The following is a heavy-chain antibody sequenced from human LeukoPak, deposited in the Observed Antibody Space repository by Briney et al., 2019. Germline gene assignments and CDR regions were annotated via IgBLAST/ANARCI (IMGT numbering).Heavy chain of an antibody. CDR3: ATTQPAYDSSGYYRLEGAFDI. CDR2: IYPADSDT. D-gene: IGHD3-22*01. J-gene: IGHJ3*02. CDR1: GYTFTSYW. Sequence: GESLKISCKGSGYTFTSYWIGWVRQMPGKGLEWMGIIYPADSDTRYSPSFQGQVTISADKSISTAYLQWSSLKASDTAMYYCATTQPAYDSSGYYRLEGAFDIWGQGTMVTVSS. V-gene: IGHV5-51*01.